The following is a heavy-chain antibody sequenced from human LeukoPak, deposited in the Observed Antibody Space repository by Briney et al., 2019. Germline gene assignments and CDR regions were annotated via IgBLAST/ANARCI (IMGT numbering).Heavy chain of an antibody. J-gene: IGHJ5*02. D-gene: IGHD2-2*01. CDR3: ARDGRLGYCSSTSCYEGFDP. CDR1: GGSVSSGSYY. CDR2: IYYSGST. V-gene: IGHV4-61*01. Sequence: SETLSLTCTVSGGSVSSGSYYWSWIRQPPGKGLEWIGYIYYSGSTNYNPSLKSRVTISVDTSKNQFSLKLSSVIAADTAVYYCARDGRLGYCSSTSCYEGFDPWGQGTLVTVSS.